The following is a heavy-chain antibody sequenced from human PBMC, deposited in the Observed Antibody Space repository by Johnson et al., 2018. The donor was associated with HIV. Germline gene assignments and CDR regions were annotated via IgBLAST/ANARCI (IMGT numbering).Heavy chain of an antibody. Sequence: VQLVESGGGVVQPGGSLRLSCAASGFTFDDYGMSWVRQAPGKGLEWVSGISWKGGSTGYADSVKGRFTISKDNAKNSLYLQMNSLRVDDTAFYYCTRDTPPRGELLSGAFDVWGQGTMVTVSS. D-gene: IGHD1-26*01. V-gene: IGHV3-20*04. CDR1: GFTFDDYG. J-gene: IGHJ3*01. CDR2: ISWKGGST. CDR3: TRDTPPRGELLSGAFDV.